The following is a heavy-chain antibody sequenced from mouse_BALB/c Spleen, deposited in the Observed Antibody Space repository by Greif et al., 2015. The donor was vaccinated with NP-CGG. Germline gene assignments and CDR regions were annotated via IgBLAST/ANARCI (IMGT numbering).Heavy chain of an antibody. CDR1: GFTFSSYT. V-gene: IGHV5-12-2*01. D-gene: IGHD2-2*01. J-gene: IGHJ3*01. CDR3: ARQGTYGYDGFAY. CDR2: ISNGGGST. Sequence: EVNVVESGGGLVQPGGSLKLSCPASGFTFSSYTMSWVRQTPEKGLECVAYISNGGGSTYYPDTVKGRFTISRDNAKNTLYLQMSSLKSEDTAMYYCARQGTYGYDGFAYWGQGTLVTVSA.